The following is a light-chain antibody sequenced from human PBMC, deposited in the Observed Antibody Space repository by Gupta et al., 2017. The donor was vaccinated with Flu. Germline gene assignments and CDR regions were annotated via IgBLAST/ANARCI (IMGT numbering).Light chain of an antibody. J-gene: IGKJ2*03. Sequence: DIQMTQSPSTLSASVGDRVTITCWASQSISSWLAWYQQKPGKAPKLLIYKASSLESGVPSRFSGSGSGTEFTLTISRLQPDDFATYYCQQYNSYPYSFGQGTKLEIK. V-gene: IGKV1-5*03. CDR1: QSISSW. CDR3: QQYNSYPYS. CDR2: KAS.